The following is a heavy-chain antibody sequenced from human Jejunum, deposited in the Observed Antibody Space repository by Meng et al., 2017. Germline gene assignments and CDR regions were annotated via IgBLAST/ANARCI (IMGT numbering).Heavy chain of an antibody. CDR2: ITSKADGGAT. D-gene: IGHD4-11*01. CDR1: GFTVSNAW. CDR3: STGRLQGRGIGGC. J-gene: IGHJ4*02. V-gene: IGHV3-15*01. Sequence: GESLKISCAASGFTVSNAWMTWVRQAPGKGLEWVGRITSKADGGATDYAGTVRGRFTISRDDSKNTVYLQMNSLDTEDTAMYYCSTGRLQGRGIGGCWGQGTLVTVSS.